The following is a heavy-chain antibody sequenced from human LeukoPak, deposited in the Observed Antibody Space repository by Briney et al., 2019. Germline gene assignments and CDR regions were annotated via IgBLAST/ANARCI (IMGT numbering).Heavy chain of an antibody. Sequence: ASVTVSCKVSGYTLTELSMHWVRQAPGKGLEWMGGFDPEDGETIYAQKFQGRVTMTEDTSTDTAYMELSSLRSEDTAVYYCATRGGDQLLLGYNWFDHWGQGTLVTVSS. CDR1: GYTLTELS. V-gene: IGHV1-24*01. D-gene: IGHD2-2*01. CDR2: FDPEDGET. J-gene: IGHJ5*02. CDR3: ATRGGDQLLLGYNWFDH.